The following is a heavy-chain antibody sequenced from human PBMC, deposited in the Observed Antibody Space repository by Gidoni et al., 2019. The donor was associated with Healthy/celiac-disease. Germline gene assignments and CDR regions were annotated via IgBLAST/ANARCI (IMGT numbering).Heavy chain of an antibody. J-gene: IGHJ5*02. CDR2: ISAYNGNT. Sequence: QVQLVQSAAEVKKPGSSVKASCKAVGYTLTSYGISWVRQVPGQGLEWMGWISAYNGNTNYAQKLQGRVTMTTYTSTSTAYMELRSLRSDDTAVYYCARVEGADTAMGGYNWFDPWGQGTLVTVSS. CDR3: ARVEGADTAMGGYNWFDP. CDR1: GYTLTSYG. V-gene: IGHV1-18*01. D-gene: IGHD5-18*01.